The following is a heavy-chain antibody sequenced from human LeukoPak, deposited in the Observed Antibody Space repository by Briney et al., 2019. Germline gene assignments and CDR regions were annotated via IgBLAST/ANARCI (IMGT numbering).Heavy chain of an antibody. J-gene: IGHJ4*02. D-gene: IGHD1-26*01. Sequence: GSLRLSCAASGFTFSSYAMSWIRQPPGKGLEWIGEINHSGSTNYNPSLKSRVTISVDTSKNQFSLKLSSVTAADTAVYYCARGRLRATTGFYYFDYWGQGTLVTVSS. V-gene: IGHV4-34*01. CDR3: ARGRLRATTGFYYFDY. CDR1: GFTFSSYA. CDR2: INHSGST.